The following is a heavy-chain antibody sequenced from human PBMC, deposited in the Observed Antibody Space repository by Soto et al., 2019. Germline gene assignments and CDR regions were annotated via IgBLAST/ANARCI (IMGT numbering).Heavy chain of an antibody. CDR1: GFTFSSYG. CDR3: ARDKGQQLVRWGSRPWMKDNYYGMDV. Sequence: GGSLRLSCAASGFTFSSYGMHWVRQAPGKGLEWVAVIWYDGSNKYYADSVKGRFTISRDNSKNTLYLQMNSLRAEDTAVYYCARDKGQQLVRWGSRPWMKDNYYGMDVWGQGTTVTVSS. D-gene: IGHD6-13*01. CDR2: IWYDGSNK. V-gene: IGHV3-33*01. J-gene: IGHJ6*02.